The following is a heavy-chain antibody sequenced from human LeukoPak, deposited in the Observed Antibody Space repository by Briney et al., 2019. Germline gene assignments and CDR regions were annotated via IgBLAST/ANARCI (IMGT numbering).Heavy chain of an antibody. V-gene: IGHV3-21*01. J-gene: IGHJ4*02. CDR3: ARDRYCSSTSCYEDY. D-gene: IGHD2-2*01. CDR2: ISSSSSYI. CDR1: GFTFSSYS. Sequence: GGSLRLSCTASGFTFSSYSMNWVRQAPGKGLEWVSSISSSSSYIYYADSVKGRFTISRDNAKNSLYLQMNSLRAEDTAVYYCARDRYCSSTSCYEDYWGQGTLVTVSS.